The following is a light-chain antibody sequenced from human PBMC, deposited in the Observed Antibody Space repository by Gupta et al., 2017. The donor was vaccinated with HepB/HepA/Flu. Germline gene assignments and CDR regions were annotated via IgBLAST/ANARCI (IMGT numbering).Light chain of an antibody. V-gene: IGKV3-11*01. CDR1: QNVATY. J-gene: IGKJ3*01. CDR2: DAS. Sequence: EIVLTQSPATLSLSPGERATLSCRASQNVATYLAWYQQKPGQAPRLLIYDASNRATGIPARFSGSGSGTDFTLTISSLEPEDSAVYYCQQRRSWPPRFTFGPGTKVDIK. CDR3: QQRRSWPPRFT.